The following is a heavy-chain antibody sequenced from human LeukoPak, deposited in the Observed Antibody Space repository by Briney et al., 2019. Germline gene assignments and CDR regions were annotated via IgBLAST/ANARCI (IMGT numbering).Heavy chain of an antibody. V-gene: IGHV3-9*01. CDR2: STWNSDII. CDR1: GFTFDDYA. Sequence: PGRSLRLSCAASGFTFDDYAMHWVRQAPGKGLEWVSGSTWNSDIIAYADSVKGRFTVSRDNAKNSLYLQMNSLRGDDTALYYCAKGRKSSYDAFDIWGQGTMVTVSS. CDR3: AKGRKSSYDAFDI. J-gene: IGHJ3*02.